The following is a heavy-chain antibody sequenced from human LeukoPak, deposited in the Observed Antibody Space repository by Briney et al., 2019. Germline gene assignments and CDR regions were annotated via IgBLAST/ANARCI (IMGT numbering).Heavy chain of an antibody. CDR2: IRGSGDAT. Sequence: GGSLRLSCAASGFTFSDYAMNWVRQAPGKGLEWVSVIRGSGDATYYADSVKGRFTISRDNSKNTLYLQMNSLRAEDTAVYYCAKEGCTSTSCYSNCWGQGTLSPSPQ. V-gene: IGHV3-23*01. CDR1: GFTFSDYA. J-gene: IGHJ4*02. D-gene: IGHD2-2*01. CDR3: AKEGCTSTSCYSNC.